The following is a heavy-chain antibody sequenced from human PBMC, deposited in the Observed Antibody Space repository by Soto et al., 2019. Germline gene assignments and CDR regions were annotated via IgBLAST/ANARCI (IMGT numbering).Heavy chain of an antibody. Sequence: GESLKISCKGSGYSFTSSWIGWVRQMPGKGLEWMGIMYPGDSDTRYSPSFQGQVTISADKSINTAYLQWSSLKASDTAMYFCARQAIAVAGTSSYYYGMDVWGQGTTVTVSS. J-gene: IGHJ6*02. D-gene: IGHD6-19*01. CDR1: GYSFTSSW. V-gene: IGHV5-51*01. CDR2: MYPGDSDT. CDR3: ARQAIAVAGTSSYYYGMDV.